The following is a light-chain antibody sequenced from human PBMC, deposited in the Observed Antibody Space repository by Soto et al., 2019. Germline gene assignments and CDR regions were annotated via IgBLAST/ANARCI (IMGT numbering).Light chain of an antibody. CDR1: QNVRKN. CDR3: LQYDGWPLT. CDR2: GAS. J-gene: IGKJ5*01. Sequence: ETVMTQSPVVLYVSXGERATLSXXARQNVRKNLAWYQQKPGQAPRLLIYGASTRATGIPARFSGDGSGTEFTLTIDSLQSEDFVVYYCLQYDGWPLTFGQGTRLEI. V-gene: IGKV3-15*01.